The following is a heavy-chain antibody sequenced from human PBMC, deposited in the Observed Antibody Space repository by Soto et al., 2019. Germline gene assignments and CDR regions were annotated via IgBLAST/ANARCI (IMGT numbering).Heavy chain of an antibody. Sequence: GGSLRLSCTASGFTFTTYAMVWVRQAPGKGLEWVSLITGSGSTTYYADSVKGRFAISRDNSKSTLYLQMNSLRAEDAAVYCCARTYTGRWSPFDSWGQGTLVTRSS. CDR2: ITGSGSTT. CDR3: ARTYTGRWSPFDS. J-gene: IGHJ4*02. V-gene: IGHV3-23*01. CDR1: GFTFTTYA. D-gene: IGHD6-13*01.